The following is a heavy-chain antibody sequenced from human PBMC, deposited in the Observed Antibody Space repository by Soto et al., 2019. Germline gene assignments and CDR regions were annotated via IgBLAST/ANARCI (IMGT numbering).Heavy chain of an antibody. Sequence: GGSLRLSCAASGFAFINYNLGWLRQAPGEGLEWVSSIGASGANTYYAESVNGRFTISRDNSKNMLFLQMNSLRADDTATYHCARDGRQGQCYGWFDPWGQGTLVTVSS. CDR2: IGASGANT. CDR1: GFAFINYN. D-gene: IGHD3-16*01. CDR3: ARDGRQGQCYGWFDP. J-gene: IGHJ5*02. V-gene: IGHV3-23*01.